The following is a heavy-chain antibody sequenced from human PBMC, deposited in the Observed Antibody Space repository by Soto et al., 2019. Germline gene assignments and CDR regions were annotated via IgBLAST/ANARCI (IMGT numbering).Heavy chain of an antibody. CDR1: GFTFRSYV. CDR2: TSYDGSNN. Sequence: QVQLVESGGGVVQPGTSLRLSCVGSGFTFRSYVIHWVRQAPGKGLEWVALTSYDGSNNFYGDSVKGRFTISRHNSRNTVEVQMDSLSFEDTAFYYCARWGMTGGFDVWGQGTLVSVSS. D-gene: IGHD3-16*01. CDR3: ARWGMTGGFDV. V-gene: IGHV3-33*05. J-gene: IGHJ5*02.